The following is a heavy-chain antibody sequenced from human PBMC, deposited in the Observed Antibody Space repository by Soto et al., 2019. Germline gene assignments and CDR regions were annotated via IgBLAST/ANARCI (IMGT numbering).Heavy chain of an antibody. D-gene: IGHD1-26*01. J-gene: IGHJ4*02. CDR3: PRDYPGGSYFDY. CDR2: INQDGSEK. CDR1: GFTFSSYW. Sequence: EVQVVESGGGWFQPGGALRLSCAASGFTFSSYWMSWVRQAPGKGLEWLARINQDGSEKYYVDSVKGRFTISRDNAKHSLSLLMYTMIAESTAVYYCPRDYPGGSYFDYCGLGTLVTV. V-gene: IGHV3-7*03.